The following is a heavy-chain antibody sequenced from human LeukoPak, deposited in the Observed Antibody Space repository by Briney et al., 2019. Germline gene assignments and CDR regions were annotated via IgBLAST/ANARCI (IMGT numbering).Heavy chain of an antibody. CDR2: MSHNSGNT. J-gene: IGHJ5*02. V-gene: IGHV1-8*01. D-gene: IGHD2-8*01. CDR1: GYTFTSYD. Sequence: ASVKVSCEASGYTFTSYDINWVRQATGQGLEWMGWMSHNSGNTGYAQKFQGRVTMTRNTSISTAYMELSSLRSEDTAVYYCARGGRILYSVDWFDPWGQGTLVTVSS. CDR3: ARGGRILYSVDWFDP.